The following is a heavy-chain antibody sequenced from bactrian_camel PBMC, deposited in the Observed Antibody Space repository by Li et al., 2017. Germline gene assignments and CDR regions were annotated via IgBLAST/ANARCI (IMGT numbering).Heavy chain of an antibody. D-gene: IGHD3*01. Sequence: VQLVESGGDSVQAGGSLNLFCAVVRSWSSNSRYCMAWFRQAPGKGREGVAGIDDDGTATYGNFVKGRFTISQDGARNFLYLQMNNLKPEDTAMYYCAASWRRYMTPILALGAENHNYWGQGTQVTVS. CDR1: WSSNSRYC. V-gene: IGHV3S42*01. CDR3: AASWRRYMTPILALGAENHNY. J-gene: IGHJ4*01. CDR2: IDDDGTA.